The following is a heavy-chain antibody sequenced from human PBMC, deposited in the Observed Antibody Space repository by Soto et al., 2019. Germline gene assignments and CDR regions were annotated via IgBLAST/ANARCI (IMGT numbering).Heavy chain of an antibody. Sequence: GESLKISCKGSGYSFTSFWIGWVRQMPGKGLEWLGIIYPSDSDTRYSPSFQGQVTISVDQSISTAYLQWSSLKASDTAIYYCARSFYDFWSGSPVGDYWRQGTLVTVSS. D-gene: IGHD3-3*01. V-gene: IGHV5-51*01. CDR1: GYSFTSFW. CDR2: IYPSDSDT. CDR3: ARSFYDFWSGSPVGDY. J-gene: IGHJ4*02.